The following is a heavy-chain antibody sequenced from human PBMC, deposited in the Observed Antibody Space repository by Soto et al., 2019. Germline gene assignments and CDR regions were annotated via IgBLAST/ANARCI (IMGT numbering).Heavy chain of an antibody. Sequence: QVQLQESGPGLVKPSQTLSLTCTVSGGSISSGGYYWSWIRQHPGKGLEWIGYIYYSGSTYYNPSLKSRVTISVDTSKNQFSLKLSSVTAADTAVYYCAREGPGGGSGMGDYYYYYMDVWGKGTTVTVSS. CDR1: GGSISSGGYY. D-gene: IGHD3-10*01. CDR2: IYYSGST. V-gene: IGHV4-31*03. CDR3: AREGPGGGSGMGDYYYYYMDV. J-gene: IGHJ6*03.